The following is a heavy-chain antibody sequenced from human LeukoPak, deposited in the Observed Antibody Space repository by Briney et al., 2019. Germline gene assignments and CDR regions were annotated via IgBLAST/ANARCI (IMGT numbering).Heavy chain of an antibody. CDR2: IYYSGST. CDR3: ARELVGATGVPYFDY. V-gene: IGHV4-31*03. D-gene: IGHD1-26*01. J-gene: IGHJ4*02. CDR1: GCSIISGGYY. Sequence: SETLSLTCTVSGCSIISGGYYESWIRQDPGKCLEWIGYIYYSGSTYYNPSLKSRVTISVDTSKNQFSLKLSSVTAADTAVYYCARELVGATGVPYFDYWGQGTLVTVSS.